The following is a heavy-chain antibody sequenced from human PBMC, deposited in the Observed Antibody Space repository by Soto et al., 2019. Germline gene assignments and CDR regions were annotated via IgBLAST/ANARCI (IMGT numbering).Heavy chain of an antibody. D-gene: IGHD1-26*01. CDR2: ISGSGGST. CDR1: GFTFSNYA. Sequence: PXGSLILSCSGSGFTFSNYAMSWVRQAPGKGLAWVSAISGSGGSTYYADSVKGRFTISRDNSKNTLYLQMNSLRAEDTALYYCAKVPVGATGRFDYWGQGNLVTVSS. CDR3: AKVPVGATGRFDY. J-gene: IGHJ4*02. V-gene: IGHV3-23*01.